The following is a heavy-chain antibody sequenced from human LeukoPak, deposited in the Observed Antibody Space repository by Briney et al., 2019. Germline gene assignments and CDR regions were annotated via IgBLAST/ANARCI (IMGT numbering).Heavy chain of an antibody. V-gene: IGHV3-23*01. CDR2: ISGSGGST. CDR1: GFTFSSYA. D-gene: IGHD3-22*01. CDR3: AKDLPLSYDSSGYYSDAFDI. Sequence: PGGSLRLSCAASGFTFSSYAMSWVRQAPGKGLEWVSAISGSGGSTYYADSVKGRFTISRDNSKNTLYLQMNSLRAEDTAVYYCAKDLPLSYDSSGYYSDAFDIWGQGTMVTVSS. J-gene: IGHJ3*02.